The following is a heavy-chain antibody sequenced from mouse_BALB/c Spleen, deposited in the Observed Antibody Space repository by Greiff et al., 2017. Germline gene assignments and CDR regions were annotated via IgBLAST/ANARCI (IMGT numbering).Heavy chain of an antibody. CDR2: IDPSDSYT. V-gene: IGHV1S127*01. D-gene: IGHD2-10*02. CDR3: TRDEKYGNPGGFAY. J-gene: IGHJ3*01. Sequence: VQLQQPGAELVKPGASVKMSCKASGYTFTSYWMHWVKQRPGQGLEWIGTIDPSDSYTSYNQKFKGKATLTVDTSSRTAYMQLSSLTSEDSAVYYCTRDEKYGNPGGFAYWGQGTLVTVSA. CDR1: GYTFTSYW.